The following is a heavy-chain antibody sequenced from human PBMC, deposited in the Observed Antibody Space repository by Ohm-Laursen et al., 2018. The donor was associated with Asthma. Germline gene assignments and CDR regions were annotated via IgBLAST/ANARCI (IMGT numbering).Heavy chain of an antibody. J-gene: IGHJ5*02. CDR2: ISYDERSA. Sequence: SLRLSCTASGFTFSSFAIHWVRQPPGKGLEWVAVISYDERSAFYSDSVKGRFTLSRDNSKNMLYLQMNNLQAEDTAVYYCTRDAMPGSGANWARNLFDPWGQGTLVTVSS. D-gene: IGHD3-10*01. CDR3: TRDAMPGSGANWARNLFDP. V-gene: IGHV3-30*04. CDR1: GFTFSSFA.